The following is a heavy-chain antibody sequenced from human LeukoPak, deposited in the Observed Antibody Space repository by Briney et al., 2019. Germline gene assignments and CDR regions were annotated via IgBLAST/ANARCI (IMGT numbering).Heavy chain of an antibody. CDR1: GFTFSSYA. CDR2: ISGSGGST. V-gene: IGHV3-23*01. Sequence: PGGSLRLSCAASGFTFSSYAMSWVRQAPGKGLEWVSAISGSGGSTYYADSVKGRFTISRDNSKNTLYLQMNSLRAEDTAVYYCAKEMRYCSTTSCYAIDYWGQGTLVTVSS. CDR3: AKEMRYCSTTSCYAIDY. J-gene: IGHJ4*02. D-gene: IGHD2-2*01.